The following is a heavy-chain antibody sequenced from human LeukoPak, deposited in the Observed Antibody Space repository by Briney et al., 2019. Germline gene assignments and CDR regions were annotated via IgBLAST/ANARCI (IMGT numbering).Heavy chain of an antibody. D-gene: IGHD3-22*01. CDR2: ISYDGSNK. Sequence: PGGSLRLSCAASGFTFSSYGMHWVRQAPGKGLEWVAVISYDGSNKYYADSVKGRFTISRDNSKNALYLQMNSLRAEDTAVYYCARENYDTSTYPAGYFDYWGQGTLVTVSS. CDR1: GFTFSSYG. V-gene: IGHV3-30*03. CDR3: ARENYDTSTYPAGYFDY. J-gene: IGHJ4*02.